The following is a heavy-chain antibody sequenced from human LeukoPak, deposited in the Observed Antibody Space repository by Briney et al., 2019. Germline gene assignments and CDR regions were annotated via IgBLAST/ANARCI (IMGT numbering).Heavy chain of an antibody. V-gene: IGHV1-18*01. CDR1: GYTFTSYG. CDR3: ARDLDSFSSGWYVSRV. D-gene: IGHD6-19*01. CDR2: ISAYDGNT. J-gene: IGHJ4*02. Sequence: GASVKVSCKASGYTFTSYGINWVRQAPGQGLEWMGWISAYDGNTKFSQEFQGRVTMTTDTSTSTAYMELRSLRSDDTAVYYCARDLDSFSSGWYVSRVWGQGTLVTVSP.